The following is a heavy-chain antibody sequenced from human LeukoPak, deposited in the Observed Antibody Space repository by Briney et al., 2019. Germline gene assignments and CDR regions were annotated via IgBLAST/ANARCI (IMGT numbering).Heavy chain of an antibody. CDR1: GGSISSGDYY. J-gene: IGHJ5*02. V-gene: IGHV4-30-4*08. D-gene: IGHD3-3*01. CDR3: ARGPGITIFGVVKQNWFDP. CDR2: IYYGGST. Sequence: SETLSLTCTVSGGSISSGDYYWSWIRQPPGKGLGWIGYIYYGGSTYYNPSLKSRVTISVDTSKNQFSLKLSSVTAADTAVYYCARGPGITIFGVVKQNWFDPWGQGTLVTVSS.